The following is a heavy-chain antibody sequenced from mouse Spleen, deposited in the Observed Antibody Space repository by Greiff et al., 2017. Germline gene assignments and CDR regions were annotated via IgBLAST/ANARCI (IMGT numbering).Heavy chain of an antibody. V-gene: IGHV1-7*01. D-gene: IGHD1-1*01. J-gene: IGHJ4*01. CDR2: INPSSGYT. CDR3: ARSVVAGYYAMDY. CDR1: GYTFTSYW. Sequence: VQRVESGAELAKPGASVKLSCKASGYTFTSYWMHWVKQRPGQGLEWIGYINPSSGYTKYNQKFKDKATLTADKSSSTAYMQLSSLTYEDSAVYYCARSVVAGYYAMDYWGQGTSVTVSS.